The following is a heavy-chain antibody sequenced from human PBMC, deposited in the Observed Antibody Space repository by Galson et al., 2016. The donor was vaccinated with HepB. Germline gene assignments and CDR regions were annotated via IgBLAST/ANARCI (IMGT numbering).Heavy chain of an antibody. V-gene: IGHV7-4-1*02. CDR2: INTNTGNP. D-gene: IGHD3-10*01. Sequence: CKASGYTFTNYGMNWVRQAPGQGLEWMGWINTNTGNPTHAQGFTGRFVFSLDTPVSTAYLQISSLKAEDTAVYYCARSYPMVRGVIDYWGQGTLVTVSS. CDR1: GYTFTNYG. CDR3: ARSYPMVRGVIDY. J-gene: IGHJ4*02.